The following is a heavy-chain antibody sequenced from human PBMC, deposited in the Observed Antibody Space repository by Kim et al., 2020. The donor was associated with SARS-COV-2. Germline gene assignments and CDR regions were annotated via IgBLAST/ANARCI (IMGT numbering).Heavy chain of an antibody. CDR2: VRSKANGYAT. V-gene: IGHV3-73*01. D-gene: IGHD1-1*01. CDR1: GFTFSDSA. Sequence: GGSLRLSCGASGFTFSDSAMHWVRRASGKGLEWVGRVRSKANGYATAYTASVRGRFTISRDDSRNTAYLQMNSLKTEDTAGYYCTHVPGTTLAFWDAFD. CDR3: THVPGTTLAFWDAFD. J-gene: IGHJ3*02.